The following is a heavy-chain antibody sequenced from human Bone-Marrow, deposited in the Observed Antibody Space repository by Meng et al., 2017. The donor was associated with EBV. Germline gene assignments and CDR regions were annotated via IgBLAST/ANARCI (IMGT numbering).Heavy chain of an antibody. CDR3: ARGGSKTLPTPFDF. CDR1: GDTFSGYA. CDR2: IILIFETP. Sequence: QGYLVQFGGGGKHPGALVKVPFKSSGDTFSGYAVSWVRQAPGQGLEWMGAIILIFETPNYAQKFQDRVTITADKSTNTVYMELTSLRSEDTAVYYCARGGSKTLPTPFDFWGQGTLVTVSS. D-gene: IGHD4-11*01. V-gene: IGHV1-69*06. J-gene: IGHJ4*02.